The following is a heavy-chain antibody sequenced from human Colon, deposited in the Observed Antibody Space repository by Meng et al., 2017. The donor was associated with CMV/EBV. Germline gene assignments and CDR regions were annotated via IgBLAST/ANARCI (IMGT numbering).Heavy chain of an antibody. Sequence: QVQLVQSGAEVKTPGDSVKVSCKTSGYTFTNFGISWVRQAPGQGLEWMAYISPYNGDTNYAQRFQGRVALTTDTSTSTVYMELGSLTSDDTAMYYCARELARGGYWGQGTLVTVSS. CDR2: ISPYNGDT. V-gene: IGHV1-18*01. CDR1: GYTFTNFG. CDR3: ARELARGGY. J-gene: IGHJ4*02.